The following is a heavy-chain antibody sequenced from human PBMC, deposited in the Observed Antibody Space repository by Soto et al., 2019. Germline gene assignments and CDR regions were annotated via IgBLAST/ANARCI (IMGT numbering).Heavy chain of an antibody. CDR1: GGTFSSYA. CDR2: IIPIYGTA. J-gene: IGHJ5*02. Sequence: SVKVSCKASGGTFSSYAISWVRQAPGQGLEWMGGIIPIYGTANYAQKFQGRVTITADESTSTAYMELSSLRSEDTAVYYCARAFNLNLERPWFDPWGQGTLVTVSS. D-gene: IGHD1-1*01. V-gene: IGHV1-69*13. CDR3: ARAFNLNLERPWFDP.